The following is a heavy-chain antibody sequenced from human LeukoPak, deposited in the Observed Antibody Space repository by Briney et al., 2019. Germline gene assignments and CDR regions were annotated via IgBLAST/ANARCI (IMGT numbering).Heavy chain of an antibody. D-gene: IGHD3-10*01. CDR2: FDPEDGET. J-gene: IGHJ4*02. CDR3: ARVPGGYYYGSGSQRGLDY. Sequence: ASVKVSCKVSGYTLTELSMHWVRQAPGKGLEWMGGFDPEDGETIYAQKFQGRVTMTEDTSTDTAYMELSSLRSEDAAVYYCARVPGGYYYGSGSQRGLDYWGQGSLVTVSS. CDR1: GYTLTELS. V-gene: IGHV1-24*01.